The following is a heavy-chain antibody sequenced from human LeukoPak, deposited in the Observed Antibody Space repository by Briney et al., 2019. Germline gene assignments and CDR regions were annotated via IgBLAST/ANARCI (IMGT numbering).Heavy chain of an antibody. CDR1: GGTFSSYA. Sequence: SVKVSCKASGGTFSSYAIRWVRRAPGQGLEWMGGIIPIFGTANYAQKFQGRVTITADESTSTAYMELSSLRSEDTAVYYCARGTYDYVWGSYRPYFDYWGQGTLVTVSS. D-gene: IGHD3-16*02. J-gene: IGHJ4*02. CDR2: IIPIFGTA. V-gene: IGHV1-69*01. CDR3: ARGTYDYVWGSYRPYFDY.